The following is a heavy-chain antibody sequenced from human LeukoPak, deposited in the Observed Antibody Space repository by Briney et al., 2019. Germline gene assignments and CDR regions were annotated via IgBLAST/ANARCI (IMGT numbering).Heavy chain of an antibody. CDR3: TTVHYYDSSGYHTNLP. CDR1: GFTFSNAW. D-gene: IGHD3-22*01. J-gene: IGHJ5*02. CDR2: IKSKTDGGTT. Sequence: PGGSLRLSCAASGFTFSNAWMSWVRQTPGKGLEWVGRIKSKTDGGTTDYAAPVKGRFTISRDDSKNTLYLQMNSLKTEDTAVYYCTTVHYYDSSGYHTNLPWGQGTLVTVSS. V-gene: IGHV3-15*01.